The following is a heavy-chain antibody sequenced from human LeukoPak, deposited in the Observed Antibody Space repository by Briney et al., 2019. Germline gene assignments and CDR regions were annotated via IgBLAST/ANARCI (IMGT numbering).Heavy chain of an antibody. Sequence: GGSLRLSCEASGFTFTTYSMTWIRQAPGKGLEWVSYISSSGSTIYYADSVKGRFTISRDNAKNSLYLQMNSLRVEDTAVYYCARASYDYVWGSYRPKTLFDYWGQGTLVTVSS. CDR3: ARASYDYVWGSYRPKTLFDY. CDR1: GFTFTTYS. CDR2: ISSSGSTI. J-gene: IGHJ4*02. V-gene: IGHV3-48*04. D-gene: IGHD3-16*02.